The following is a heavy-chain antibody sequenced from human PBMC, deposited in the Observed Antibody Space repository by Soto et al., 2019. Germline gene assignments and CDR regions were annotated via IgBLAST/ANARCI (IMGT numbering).Heavy chain of an antibody. Sequence: GGSLRLSCAASGFTFSSYDMHWVRQATGKGLEWVSAIGTAGDTYYPGSVKGRFTISRENAKNSLYLQMNSLRAGDTAVYYCARGLPTAMVLPDSDAFDIWGQGTMVTVSS. J-gene: IGHJ3*02. CDR2: IGTAGDT. CDR3: ARGLPTAMVLPDSDAFDI. V-gene: IGHV3-13*01. D-gene: IGHD5-18*01. CDR1: GFTFSSYD.